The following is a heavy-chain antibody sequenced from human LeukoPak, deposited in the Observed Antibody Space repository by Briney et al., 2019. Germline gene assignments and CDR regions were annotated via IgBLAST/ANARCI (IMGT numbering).Heavy chain of an antibody. Sequence: SETLSLTCAVSGGSFSGYYWSWIRPPPGKGLEWLGENNHSGNTNYNPSLKSRVTISIDTSKNQFSLILNSVTAADTAVYYCARVRWTTASDYWGQGTLVTVSS. J-gene: IGHJ4*02. D-gene: IGHD4-11*01. CDR2: NNHSGNT. CDR1: GGSFSGYY. CDR3: ARVRWTTASDY. V-gene: IGHV4-34*01.